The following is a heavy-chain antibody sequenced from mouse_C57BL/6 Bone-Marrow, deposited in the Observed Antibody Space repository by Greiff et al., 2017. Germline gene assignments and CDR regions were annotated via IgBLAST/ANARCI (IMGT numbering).Heavy chain of an antibody. CDR3: ASHYYGSSYWYFDV. Sequence: LKPGAELVTPGASVKLSCKASGYTFTSYWMQWVKQRPGQGLEWIGEIDPSDSYTNYNQKFKGKATLTVDTSSSTAYMQLSSLTSEDSAVYYCASHYYGSSYWYFDVWGTGTTVTVSS. J-gene: IGHJ1*03. CDR2: IDPSDSYT. V-gene: IGHV1-50*01. CDR1: GYTFTSYW. D-gene: IGHD1-1*01.